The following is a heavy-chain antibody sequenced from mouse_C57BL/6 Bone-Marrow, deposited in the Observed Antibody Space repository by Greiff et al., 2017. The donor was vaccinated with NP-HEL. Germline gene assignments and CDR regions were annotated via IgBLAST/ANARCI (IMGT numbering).Heavy chain of an antibody. D-gene: IGHD2-5*01. J-gene: IGHJ3*01. V-gene: IGHV1-81*01. Sequence: QVQLQQSGAELARPGASVKLSCKASGYTFTSYGISWVKQRTGQGLEWIGEIYPRSGNTYYNEKFKGKATLTADKSSSTAYMELRSLTSEDSAVYFCARNVYYSNYVFAYWGQGTLVTVSA. CDR2: IYPRSGNT. CDR1: GYTFTSYG. CDR3: ARNVYYSNYVFAY.